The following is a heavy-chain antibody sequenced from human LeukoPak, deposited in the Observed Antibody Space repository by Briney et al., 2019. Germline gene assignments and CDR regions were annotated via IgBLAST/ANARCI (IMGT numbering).Heavy chain of an antibody. D-gene: IGHD5-18*01. Sequence: YPSETLSLTCTVSGGSISSYYWSWIRQPAGKGLEWTGRIYTSGSTNYNPSLKSRVTMSVDTSKNQFSLKLSSVTAADTAVYYCARARGGYSYGFIDYWGQGTLVTVSS. CDR3: ARARGGYSYGFIDY. CDR1: GGSISSYY. V-gene: IGHV4-4*07. J-gene: IGHJ4*02. CDR2: IYTSGST.